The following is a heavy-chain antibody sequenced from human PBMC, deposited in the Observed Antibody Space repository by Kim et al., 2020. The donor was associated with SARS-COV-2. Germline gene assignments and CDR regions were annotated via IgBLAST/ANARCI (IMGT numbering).Heavy chain of an antibody. CDR2: IWYDGSNK. J-gene: IGHJ6*02. Sequence: GGSLRLSCAASGFTFSSYGMHWVRQAPGKGLEWVAVIWYDGSNKYYADSVKGRFTISRDNSKNTLYLQMNSLRAEDTAVYYCARPKFTMVPYYGMDVWGQGTTVTVSS. CDR1: GFTFSSYG. D-gene: IGHD3-10*01. CDR3: ARPKFTMVPYYGMDV. V-gene: IGHV3-33*01.